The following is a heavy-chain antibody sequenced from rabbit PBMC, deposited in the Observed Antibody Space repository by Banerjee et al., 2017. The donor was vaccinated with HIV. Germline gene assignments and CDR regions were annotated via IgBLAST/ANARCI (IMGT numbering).Heavy chain of an antibody. CDR3: ARRTYNYLNP. CDR1: GFSFSNKYV. D-gene: IGHD1-1*01. V-gene: IGHV1S45*01. J-gene: IGHJ2*01. Sequence: QEQLEESGGGLVKPEGSLTLTCKASGFSFSNKYVMCWVRQAPGKGLEWIGYINPGSSSTDYASWAKGRFTISKTSSTTVTLQMTSLTAADTATYFCARRTYNYLNPWGPGTLVTVS. CDR2: INPGSSST.